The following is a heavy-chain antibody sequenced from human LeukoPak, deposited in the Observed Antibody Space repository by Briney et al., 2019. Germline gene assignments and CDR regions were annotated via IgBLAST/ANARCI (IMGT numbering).Heavy chain of an antibody. CDR2: INHSGST. Sequence: PSETLSLTCAVYGGSFSGYYWSWIRQPPGKGLEWIGEINHSGSTNYNPSLKSRVTISVDTSKNQFSLKLSSVTAADTAVYYCARAHPTGITMMVVPLDYWGQGTLVTVSS. V-gene: IGHV4-34*01. J-gene: IGHJ4*02. CDR1: GGSFSGYY. D-gene: IGHD3-22*01. CDR3: ARAHPTGITMMVVPLDY.